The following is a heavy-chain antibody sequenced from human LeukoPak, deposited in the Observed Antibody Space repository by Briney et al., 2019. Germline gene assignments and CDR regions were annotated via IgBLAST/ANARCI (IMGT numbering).Heavy chain of an antibody. CDR1: GGSFSGYY. Sequence: SETLSLTCAVYGGSFSGYYWSWIRQPPGKGLEWIGEIKHSGSTNYNPSLKSRVTISVDTSKNQFSLKLSSVTAADTAVYYCARGLKAPALYYYYYYYMDVWGKGTTVTVSS. V-gene: IGHV4-34*01. CDR2: IKHSGST. J-gene: IGHJ6*03. D-gene: IGHD6-6*01. CDR3: ARGLKAPALYYYYYYYMDV.